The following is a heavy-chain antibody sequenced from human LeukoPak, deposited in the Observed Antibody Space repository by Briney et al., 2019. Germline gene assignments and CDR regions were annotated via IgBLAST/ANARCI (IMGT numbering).Heavy chain of an antibody. J-gene: IGHJ4*02. D-gene: IGHD6-13*01. Sequence: PGGSLRLSCAVSGFSFSNYWMHWVRQAPGKGLEWVANIKQDGSGEHYVDSVKGRFTISRDNAKNSVYLQMNSLRAEDTAVYYCARRGHSSSWYDENASFDYWGQGTLVTVSS. V-gene: IGHV3-7*03. CDR3: ARRGHSSSWYDENASFDY. CDR1: GFSFSNYW. CDR2: IKQDGSGE.